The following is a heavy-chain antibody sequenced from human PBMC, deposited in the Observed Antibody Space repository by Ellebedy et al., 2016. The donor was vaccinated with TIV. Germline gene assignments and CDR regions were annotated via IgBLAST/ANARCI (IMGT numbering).Heavy chain of an antibody. J-gene: IGHJ6*02. CDR1: GFTFSSSG. CDR2: IRYDGRDK. Sequence: GESLKISCAASGFTFSSSGIHWFRPAPGRGLERVAFIRYDGRDKYYADSVKGRFTISRDNSKNTLYLEMNSLRLEDTAVYYCGVDVWGQGTTVTVSS. CDR3: GVDV. V-gene: IGHV3-30*02.